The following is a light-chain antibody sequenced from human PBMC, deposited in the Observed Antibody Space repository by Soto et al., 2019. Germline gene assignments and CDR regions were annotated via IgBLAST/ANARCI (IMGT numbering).Light chain of an antibody. CDR2: DAS. CDR1: QSVSSY. V-gene: IGKV3-11*01. CDR3: KQRSNWPRP. J-gene: IGKJ1*01. Sequence: EIVLTQSPATLSLSPGERATLSCRASQSVSSYLAWYQQKPGQAPRLLIYDASNRATGIPARFSGSGSGTDFTLTISSLEPDDFAVYYCKQRSNWPRPFGQGPKADIK.